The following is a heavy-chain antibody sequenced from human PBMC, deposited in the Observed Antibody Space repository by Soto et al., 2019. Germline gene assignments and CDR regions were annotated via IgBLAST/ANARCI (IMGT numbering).Heavy chain of an antibody. V-gene: IGHV3-73*01. J-gene: IGHJ6*03. Sequence: EVQLVESGGGLVQPGGSLKLSCAASGFTFSGSAMHWVRQASGKGLEWVGRIRSKANSYATAYAASMKGRFTISRDDSKNTAYMQMNSLKTEDTAVYYCTSQGSNITIFGASRDYYYMDGWGKGTKVTVSS. CDR3: TSQGSNITIFGASRDYYYMDG. CDR2: IRSKANSYAT. CDR1: GFTFSGSA. D-gene: IGHD3-3*01.